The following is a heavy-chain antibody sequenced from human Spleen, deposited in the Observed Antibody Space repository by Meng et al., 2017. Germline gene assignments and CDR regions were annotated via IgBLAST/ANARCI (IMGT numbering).Heavy chain of an antibody. Sequence: GGSLRLSCAASGFTFSSYAMSWVRQAPGKGLEWVSDISGSGDSTYYADSVKGRFTISRDNSKNTVYLQMNGLRAEDTAVYYCAKHQEKYQWDAFDIWGQGTMVTVSS. D-gene: IGHD2-8*01. CDR3: AKHQEKYQWDAFDI. V-gene: IGHV3-23*01. J-gene: IGHJ3*02. CDR2: ISGSGDST. CDR1: GFTFSSYA.